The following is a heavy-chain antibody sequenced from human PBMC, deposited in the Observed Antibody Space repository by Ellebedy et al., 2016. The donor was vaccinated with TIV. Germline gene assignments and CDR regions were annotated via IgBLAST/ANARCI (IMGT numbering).Heavy chain of an antibody. CDR3: VKARLQGSAYDV. J-gene: IGHJ3*01. D-gene: IGHD5-12*01. Sequence: PGGSLRLSCAASGFPFSSFWMSWVRQAPGKGLEWVANTKEDGSEKYYVDSVRGRFTISRDNAKNSLYLQMNSLRVEDTALYYCVKARLQGSAYDVWGQGTAVTVSS. CDR2: TKEDGSEK. V-gene: IGHV3-7*03. CDR1: GFPFSSFW.